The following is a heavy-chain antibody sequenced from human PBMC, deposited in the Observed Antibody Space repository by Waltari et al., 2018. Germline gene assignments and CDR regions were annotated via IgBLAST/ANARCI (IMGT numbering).Heavy chain of an antibody. CDR2: MSYAGTT. V-gene: IGHV4-39*01. J-gene: IGHJ3*01. Sequence: QLQLQESGPGPVKPSETLSLTCRVSGGSIDTPKHYWSWIRQPPGQGLGWLGTMSYAGTTYTNPSLRRRLTMSRDTSKNQLSLTLGSTTAADTAVYYCATYIGASVGTAAFDVWGQGTMVTVSS. D-gene: IGHD5-12*01. CDR1: GGSIDTPKHY. CDR3: ATYIGASVGTAAFDV.